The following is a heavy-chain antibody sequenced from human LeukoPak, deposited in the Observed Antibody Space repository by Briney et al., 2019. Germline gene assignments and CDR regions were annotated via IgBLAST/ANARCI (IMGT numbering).Heavy chain of an antibody. CDR1: RYTFTSYG. CDR3: ARESHCSSTSCYRSSPSGFDP. D-gene: IGHD2-2*02. J-gene: IGHJ5*02. V-gene: IGHV1-18*01. CDR2: ISAYNGNT. Sequence: ASVKASCKPSRYTFTSYGISWVRQSPGHGLEGIGWISAYNGNTNYAQKLPGRVTMTTDTSTSTAYTELRSRRSDDTATYYCARESHCSSTSCYRSSPSGFDPWGQGNLGTGSS.